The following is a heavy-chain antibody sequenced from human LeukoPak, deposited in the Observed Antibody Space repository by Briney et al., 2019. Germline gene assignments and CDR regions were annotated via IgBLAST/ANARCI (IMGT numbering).Heavy chain of an antibody. J-gene: IGHJ6*02. CDR1: GGSFSGYY. CDR2: INHSGST. CDR3: ARRRVVVAATRDYGMGV. V-gene: IGHV4-34*01. D-gene: IGHD2-15*01. Sequence: SETLSLTCAVYGGSFSGYYWSWIRQPPGKGLEWIGEINHSGSTNYNPSLKSRVTISVDTSKNQFSLKLSSVTAADTAVYYCARRRVVVAATRDYGMGVWGQGTTVTVSS.